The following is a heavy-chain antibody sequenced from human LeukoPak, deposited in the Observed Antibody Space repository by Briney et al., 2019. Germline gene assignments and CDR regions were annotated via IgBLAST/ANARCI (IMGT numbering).Heavy chain of an antibody. CDR1: GFTFSSYA. CDR2: ISGSGGST. D-gene: IGHD3-3*01. Sequence: GGSLRLSCAASGFTFSSYAMSWVRQAPGKGLEWVSAISGSGGSTYYADSVKGRFTISRDNSKNTLYLQMNSLRAEDTAVYYCAKDPGLNWSGYYGYYYYGMDVWGQGTTVTVSS. J-gene: IGHJ6*02. CDR3: AKDPGLNWSGYYGYYYYGMDV. V-gene: IGHV3-23*01.